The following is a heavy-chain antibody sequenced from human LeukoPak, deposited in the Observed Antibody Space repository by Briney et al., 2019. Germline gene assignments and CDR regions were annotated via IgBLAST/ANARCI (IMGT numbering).Heavy chain of an antibody. CDR1: GFTFSSYS. CDR2: IGSSSSTI. Sequence: GGSLRLSCAASGFTFSSYSMNWVRQAPGKGLEWVSYIGSSSSTIHYADSVKGRFTISRDNAKDSLYLQMNSLRDEDTAVYYCARVPFGDNNWFDPWGQGTLVTVSS. CDR3: ARVPFGDNNWFDP. J-gene: IGHJ5*02. V-gene: IGHV3-48*02. D-gene: IGHD3-10*01.